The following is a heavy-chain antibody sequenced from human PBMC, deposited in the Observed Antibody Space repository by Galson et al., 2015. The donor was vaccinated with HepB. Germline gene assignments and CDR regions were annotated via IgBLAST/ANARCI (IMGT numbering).Heavy chain of an antibody. CDR3: LRLGGLPGYSSS. CDR2: IRSKASDYAT. V-gene: IGHV3-73*01. CDR1: GFTFSGSA. D-gene: IGHD6-13*01. Sequence: SLRLSCAASGFTFSGSAIHWVRQASGKGPEWVGRIRSKASDYATAYAASLKGRFTISRDDSKNTAYLHMNSLKTEDTAVYYCLRLGGLPGYSSSWGQGTLVTVSS. J-gene: IGHJ4*02.